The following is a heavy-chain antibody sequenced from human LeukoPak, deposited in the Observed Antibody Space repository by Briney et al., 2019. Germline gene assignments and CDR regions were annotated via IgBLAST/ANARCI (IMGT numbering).Heavy chain of an antibody. Sequence: GGSLRLSCAASGFTFSSYVMNWVRQAPGKGLEWVSVISGGGGSTYYADSVKGRFTISRDNSKNALFLQMNSLRAEDTAVYYCAKGGYCSSTSCYVGWFDPWGQGTLVTVSS. CDR2: ISGGGGST. CDR1: GFTFSSYV. J-gene: IGHJ5*02. D-gene: IGHD2-2*01. CDR3: AKGGYCSSTSCYVGWFDP. V-gene: IGHV3-23*01.